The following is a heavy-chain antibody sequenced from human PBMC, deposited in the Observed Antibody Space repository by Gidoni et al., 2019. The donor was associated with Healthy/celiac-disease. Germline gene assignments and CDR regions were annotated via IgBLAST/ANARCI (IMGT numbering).Heavy chain of an antibody. J-gene: IGHJ4*02. D-gene: IGHD4-17*01. CDR2: IYTSGST. CDR3: ARSYGDEHYFDY. Sequence: QLQLQESGPGLVKPSQTLSLTCTVSGASISSGSYYWSWIRQPAGKGLEWIGRIYTSGSTNYNPSLKSRVTISVETAKNQFSLKLSSVTAADTAVYYCARSYGDEHYFDYWGQGTLVTVSS. V-gene: IGHV4-61*02. CDR1: GASISSGSYY.